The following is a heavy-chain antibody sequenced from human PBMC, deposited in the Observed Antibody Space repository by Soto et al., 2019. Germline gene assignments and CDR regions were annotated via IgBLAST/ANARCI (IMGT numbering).Heavy chain of an antibody. Sequence: GGSLRLSCAASGFTFSVYWMHWVRQAQGKGLEWVSGIKRDSGSTGYADSVKGRFTISRDNAKNTLYLQMNSLRAEDTALYYCAKGRWRFGELLEFDYWGQRTLVTVSS. CDR3: AKGRWRFGELLEFDY. V-gene: IGHV3-74*01. CDR2: IKRDSGST. J-gene: IGHJ4*02. CDR1: GFTFSVYW. D-gene: IGHD3-10*01.